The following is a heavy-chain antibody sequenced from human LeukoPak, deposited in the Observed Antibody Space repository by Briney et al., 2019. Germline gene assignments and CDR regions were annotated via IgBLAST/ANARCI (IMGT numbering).Heavy chain of an antibody. V-gene: IGHV3-21*01. CDR3: TRGLAAAGTRGPY. J-gene: IGHJ4*02. D-gene: IGHD6-13*01. Sequence: GGSLRLSCATSGFIFSSDSMIWVRQAPGKGLEWVSSISSTGAYIYYADSLKGRFTISRDNAKNSLYLQMDSLRADDTAVYYCTRGLAAAGTRGPYWGQGTLVTVSS. CDR1: GFIFSSDS. CDR2: ISSTGAYI.